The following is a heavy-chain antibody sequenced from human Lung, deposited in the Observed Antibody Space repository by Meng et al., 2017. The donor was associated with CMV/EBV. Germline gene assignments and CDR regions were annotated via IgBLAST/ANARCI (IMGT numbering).Heavy chain of an antibody. V-gene: IGHV1-18*04. D-gene: IGHD2-15*01. CDR1: GYKFTTYH. Sequence: ASVKLSCKASGYKFTTYHLSWVRQAPGQGLEWMGWVSAYNGDTNYVQKFQGRVTMTADTSTSTAYMELRNLTSDDTAVYYCARRPGYDHHDYWGQGTLVTVSS. J-gene: IGHJ4*02. CDR2: VSAYNGDT. CDR3: ARRPGYDHHDY.